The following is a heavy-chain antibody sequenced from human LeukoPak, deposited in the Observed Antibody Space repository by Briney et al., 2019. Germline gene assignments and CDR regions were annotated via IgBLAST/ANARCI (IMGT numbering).Heavy chain of an antibody. V-gene: IGHV3-23*01. CDR1: GFTFSNYA. CDR3: AKGYYYDSSGHTRRGFDY. CDR2: ISGSAGST. D-gene: IGHD3-22*01. Sequence: GGSLRLSCAASGFTFSNYAMSWVRQVPGKGLEWISAISGSAGSTYYADSVKGRFTISRDNSKNTLYLQMNSLRAEDTAVYYCAKGYYYDSSGHTRRGFDYWGQGTLVTVSS. J-gene: IGHJ4*02.